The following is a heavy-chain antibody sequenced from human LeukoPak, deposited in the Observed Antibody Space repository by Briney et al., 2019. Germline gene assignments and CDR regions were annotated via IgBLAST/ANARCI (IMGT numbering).Heavy chain of an antibody. CDR2: ISSSSRYI. D-gene: IGHD2-21*01. Sequence: PVRSLRLSCAASGFTFSGYSMNWVRQAPGKGLEWVSSISSSSRYIYYADSVKGRFTITRDNAKNSLYLQMNSLRAEDTAVYYCARSPSLGDPIDYWGQGTLVTVSS. CDR3: ARSPSLGDPIDY. J-gene: IGHJ4*02. CDR1: GFTFSGYS. V-gene: IGHV3-21*01.